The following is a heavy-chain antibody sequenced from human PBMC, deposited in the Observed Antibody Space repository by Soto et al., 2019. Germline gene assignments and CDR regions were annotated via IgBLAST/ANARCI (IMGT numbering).Heavy chain of an antibody. D-gene: IGHD3-22*01. J-gene: IGHJ6*02. Sequence: QVQVVQSGAEVKKPGSSVKVSCKASGGSFSNNGISWVRQAPGQGLEWMGGIIPVFGTPHYAQKFHDRVTISPDESTSAVYREVSSQTAEDTAVYYCARGDATKIVVTPDYRLDVWGQGPTHTVSS. V-gene: IGHV1-69*05. CDR1: GGSFSNNG. CDR3: ARGDATKIVVTPDYRLDV. CDR2: IIPVFGTP.